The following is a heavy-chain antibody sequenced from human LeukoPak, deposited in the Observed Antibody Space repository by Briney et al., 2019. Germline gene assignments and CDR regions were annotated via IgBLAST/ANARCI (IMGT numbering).Heavy chain of an antibody. CDR2: IKQDGSEK. CDR1: GFTFSSYS. V-gene: IGHV3-7*01. Sequence: GGSLRLSCAASGFTFSSYSMSWVRQAPGKGLEGVANIKQDGSEKYYVDSVKGRFTISRDNAKNSLYLQMNSLRAEDTAVYYCARVMYSSGWSFDYWGQGTLVTVSS. D-gene: IGHD6-19*01. J-gene: IGHJ4*02. CDR3: ARVMYSSGWSFDY.